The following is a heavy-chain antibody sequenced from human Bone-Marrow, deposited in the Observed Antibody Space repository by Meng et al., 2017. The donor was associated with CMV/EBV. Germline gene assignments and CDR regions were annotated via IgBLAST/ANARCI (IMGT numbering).Heavy chain of an antibody. Sequence: GESLKISCAASGFAFSDYYMNWIRQAPGKGLEWVSYISSSGSTRYYADSVKGRFTISRDNAKNSLYLQMNSLRAEDTAIYYCGSLRTREWGQGTRVTGSS. CDR3: GSLRTRE. CDR1: GFAFSDYY. CDR2: ISSSGSTR. J-gene: IGHJ4*02. V-gene: IGHV3-11*01. D-gene: IGHD5-24*01.